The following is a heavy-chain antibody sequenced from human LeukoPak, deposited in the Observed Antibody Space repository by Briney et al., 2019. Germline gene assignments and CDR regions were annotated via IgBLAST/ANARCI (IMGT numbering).Heavy chain of an antibody. CDR2: IYYSGST. Sequence: SETLSLTCTVSGYSISSGYYWGWIRQPPGKGLEWIGSIYYSGSTYYNPSLKSRVTISVDTSKNQFSLKLSSVTAADTAVYYCASYGSGRDVDAFDIWGQGTMVTVSS. V-gene: IGHV4-38-2*02. CDR1: GYSISSGYY. J-gene: IGHJ3*02. D-gene: IGHD3-10*01. CDR3: ASYGSGRDVDAFDI.